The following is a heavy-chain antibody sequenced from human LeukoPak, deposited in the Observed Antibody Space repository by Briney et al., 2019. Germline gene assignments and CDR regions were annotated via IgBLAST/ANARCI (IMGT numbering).Heavy chain of an antibody. CDR3: ARRGDGYNPFDY. CDR2: IYPGDSHT. Sequence: GESLMISCKGSGYSFHSYWIGWVRQMPGKGVEWMGIIYPGDSHTRYRPSFQGQVYISADKSISTAYPQWSSLKASDTAMYYCARRGDGYNPFDYWGQGTLVTVSS. V-gene: IGHV5-51*01. J-gene: IGHJ4*02. CDR1: GYSFHSYW. D-gene: IGHD5-24*01.